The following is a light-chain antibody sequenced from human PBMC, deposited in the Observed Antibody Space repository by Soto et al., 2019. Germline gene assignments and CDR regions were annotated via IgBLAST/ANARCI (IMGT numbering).Light chain of an antibody. CDR3: QQRSNWPPIT. V-gene: IGKV3-11*01. CDR1: QSVSIY. J-gene: IGKJ5*01. Sequence: EIVLAQSPGTVSLAPGERATLSCRASQSVSIYLAWYQQRPGQAPRLLIYDASNRATGIPARFSGSGSGTDFTLTISSLEPEDFAVYYCQQRSNWPPITCGQGPRRAIK. CDR2: DAS.